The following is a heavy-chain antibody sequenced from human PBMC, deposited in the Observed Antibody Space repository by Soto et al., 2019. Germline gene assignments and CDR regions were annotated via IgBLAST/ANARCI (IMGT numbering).Heavy chain of an antibody. V-gene: IGHV1-3*01. CDR3: ARGGSLYWYFDL. CDR2: INAGNGNT. Sequence: ASVKVSCKASGYTFTSYAMHWVRQAPGQRLEWMGWINAGNGNTKYSQKFQGRVTITRDTSASTAYMELSSLRSEDTAVYYCARGGSLYWYFDLMGRGTPVTVSS. J-gene: IGHJ2*01. D-gene: IGHD1-26*01. CDR1: GYTFTSYA.